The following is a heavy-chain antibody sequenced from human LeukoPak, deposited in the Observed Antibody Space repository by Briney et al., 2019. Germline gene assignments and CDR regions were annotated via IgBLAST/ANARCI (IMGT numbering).Heavy chain of an antibody. Sequence: PSETPSLTCTVSGGSISSYYWSWIRQPPGKGLEWIGNIYYSGSTNQNPSLKSRVTVSVDTSKNQFSLKLSSVTAADTAVYYCARGSHRFDPWGQGILVTVSS. J-gene: IGHJ5*02. CDR1: GGSISSYY. CDR2: IYYSGST. D-gene: IGHD6-13*01. CDR3: ARGSHRFDP. V-gene: IGHV4-59*01.